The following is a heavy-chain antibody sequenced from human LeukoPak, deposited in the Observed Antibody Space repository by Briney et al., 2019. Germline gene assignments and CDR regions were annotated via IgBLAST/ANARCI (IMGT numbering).Heavy chain of an antibody. CDR2: INTNTGNP. CDR1: GYTFTTYG. CDR3: AREKVLGWGATLYDAFDV. D-gene: IGHD3-16*01. V-gene: IGHV7-4-1*02. J-gene: IGHJ3*01. Sequence: ASVKDSCKASGYTFTTYGMNWVRQAPGQGLEWMGLINTNTGNPTYAQDFTGRLVFSLDTSVSTAYLQISSLKAEDTAVYYCAREKVLGWGATLYDAFDVWGQGAKVTVSS.